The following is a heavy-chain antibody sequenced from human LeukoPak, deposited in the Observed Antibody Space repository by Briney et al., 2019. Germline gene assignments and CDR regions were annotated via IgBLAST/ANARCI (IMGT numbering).Heavy chain of an antibody. CDR3: ARSAYYENWFDP. CDR1: GGSISSGGYY. Sequence: SQTLSLTCTVSGGSISSGGYYWSWIRQHPGTGLEWIGYIYYSGNTYYNPSLKSRVTISVDMSKNQFSLKLSSVTAADTAVYYCARSAYYENWFDPWGQGTLVTVSS. V-gene: IGHV4-31*03. CDR2: IYYSGNT. D-gene: IGHD3-22*01. J-gene: IGHJ5*02.